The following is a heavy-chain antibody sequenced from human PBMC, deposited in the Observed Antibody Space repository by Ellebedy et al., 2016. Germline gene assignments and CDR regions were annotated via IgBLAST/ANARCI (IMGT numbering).Heavy chain of an antibody. CDR3: AKWNGGWYAFEV. CDR2: VFHTGTS. Sequence: SETLSLTCNISGGSVSSDYWNWIRRPPGAGLEWIGYVFHTGTSYYNPSLKSRVTMSVDTSKSQFSLSLTSVTAADTAVYYCAKWNGGWYAFEVWGQGTMVTFSS. D-gene: IGHD6-19*01. J-gene: IGHJ3*01. CDR1: GGSVSSDY. V-gene: IGHV4-59*02.